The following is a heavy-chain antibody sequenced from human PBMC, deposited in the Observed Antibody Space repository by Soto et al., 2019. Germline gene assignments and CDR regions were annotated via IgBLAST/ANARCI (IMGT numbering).Heavy chain of an antibody. V-gene: IGHV1-8*01. D-gene: IGHD4-17*01. CDR1: GYTFTSYD. J-gene: IGHJ3*02. Sequence: ASVKVSCKASGYTFTSYDINWVRQATGQGLEWMGWMNPNSGNTGYAQKFQGRVTMTRNTSISTAYMELSSLRSEDTAVYYCARGLYVPLMITVTGGDAYDIWGQGTMVTVSS. CDR3: ARGLYVPLMITVTGGDAYDI. CDR2: MNPNSGNT.